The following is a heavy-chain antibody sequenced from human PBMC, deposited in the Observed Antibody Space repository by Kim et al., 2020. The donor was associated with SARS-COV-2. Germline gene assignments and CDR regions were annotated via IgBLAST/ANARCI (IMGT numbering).Heavy chain of an antibody. CDR2: IYYSGST. CDR1: GGSISSYY. D-gene: IGHD6-13*01. Sequence: SETLSLTCTVSGGSISSYYWSWIRQPPGKGLEWNGYIYYSGSTNYNPSLKSRVTISVDTSKNQFSLKLSSVTAADTAVYYCARLSSSWYFGIAVAGAFDYWGQGTLVTVSS. J-gene: IGHJ4*02. V-gene: IGHV4-59*08. CDR3: ARLSSSWYFGIAVAGAFDY.